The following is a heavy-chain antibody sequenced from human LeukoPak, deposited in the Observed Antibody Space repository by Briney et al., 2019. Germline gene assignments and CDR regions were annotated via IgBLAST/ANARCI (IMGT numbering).Heavy chain of an antibody. D-gene: IGHD1-1*01. CDR2: ISSSGGTI. CDR1: GFTFSDYI. Sequence: GGSLRLSCAASGFTFSDYIINWVRQAPGKGLEWISYISSSGGTIYYADSVKGRFTISRDNTDNSLFLQMSSLRAEDTAVYYCAKEGMRYDPTPFDYWGQGTLVTVSS. J-gene: IGHJ4*02. V-gene: IGHV3-48*04. CDR3: AKEGMRYDPTPFDY.